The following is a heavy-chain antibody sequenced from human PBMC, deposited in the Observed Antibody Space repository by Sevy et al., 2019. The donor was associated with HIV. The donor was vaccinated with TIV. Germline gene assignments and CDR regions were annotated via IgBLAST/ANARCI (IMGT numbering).Heavy chain of an antibody. V-gene: IGHV1-69*13. CDR2: IIPIFGTA. Sequence: ASVKVSCKASGGTFSSYAISWVRQAPGQGLEWMGGIIPIFGTANYSQKFQGRDTITADESTSTAYMELSSLRSEDTAVYYCARRGGPQYYYGSGSYSTYYYYYGMDVWGQGTTVTVSS. J-gene: IGHJ6*02. CDR3: ARRGGPQYYYGSGSYSTYYYYYGMDV. CDR1: GGTFSSYA. D-gene: IGHD3-10*01.